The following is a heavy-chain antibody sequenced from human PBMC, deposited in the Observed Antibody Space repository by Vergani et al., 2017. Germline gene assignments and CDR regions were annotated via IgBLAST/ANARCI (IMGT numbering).Heavy chain of an antibody. CDR3: ARGRRDGYFRYFDL. V-gene: IGHV4-34*01. CDR1: GGSFSGYY. D-gene: IGHD5-24*01. J-gene: IGHJ2*01. CDR2: INHSGST. Sequence: QVQLQQWGAGLLKPSETLSLTCAVYGGSFSGYYWSWIRQPPGKGLEWIGEINHSGSTNYNPSLKSRVTISVDTSKNQFSLKLSSVTAADTAVYYCARGRRDGYFRYFDLWGRGTLVTVSS.